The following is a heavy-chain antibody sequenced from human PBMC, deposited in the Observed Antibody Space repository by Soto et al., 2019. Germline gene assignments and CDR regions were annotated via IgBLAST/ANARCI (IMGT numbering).Heavy chain of an antibody. D-gene: IGHD5-12*01. J-gene: IGHJ6*02. Sequence: SVKVSCKASGYSFSDHGISWVRQAPGQGLEWVGGIIPMFGAPNYAQKFQDRVTITADASTTSVYMELSSLRSEDTAVYYCARGLRNTLTGWLDSWGQGTRVNVSSDYCYDDLDVWGQGTTVTVSS. CDR2: IIPMFGAP. CDR1: GYSFSDHG. V-gene: IGHV1-69*13. CDR3: ARGLRNTLTGWLDSWGQGTRVNVSSDYCYDDLDV.